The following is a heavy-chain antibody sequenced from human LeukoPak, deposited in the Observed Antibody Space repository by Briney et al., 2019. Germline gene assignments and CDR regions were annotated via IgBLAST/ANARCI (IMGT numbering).Heavy chain of an antibody. J-gene: IGHJ4*02. CDR3: AKRGSYDFWSGYYYYY. V-gene: IGHV3-23*01. Sequence: GGSLRLSCAASGFTFNNFSMSWVRQAPGKGLEWVSATSGSGGSTYYAASVKGRFTISRDNSKNTLYLQMSSLRADDTTLYYCAKRGSYDFWSGYYYYYWGRGTPVTVSS. CDR1: GFTFNNFS. CDR2: TSGSGGST. D-gene: IGHD3-3*01.